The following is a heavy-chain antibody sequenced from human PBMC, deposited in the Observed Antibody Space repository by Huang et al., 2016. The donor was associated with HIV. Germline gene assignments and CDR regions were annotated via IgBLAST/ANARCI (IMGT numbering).Heavy chain of an antibody. Sequence: EVHLVESGGALVKTGGSFRLSCAATGFNVKNAGWSWVRQAPGKWLEWIGRIKVKLDVGTKDYGTPAKARFSTSRVDSKHMVYLQMNNLKTEYSALYFCTTWDEFDDVRGSHPYGSYTALDHWGQGTLVTVSS. V-gene: IGHV3-15*02. D-gene: IGHD3-16*01. CDR3: TTWDEFDDVRGSHPYGSYTALDH. CDR1: GFNVKNAG. J-gene: IGHJ4*02. CDR2: IKVKLDVGTK.